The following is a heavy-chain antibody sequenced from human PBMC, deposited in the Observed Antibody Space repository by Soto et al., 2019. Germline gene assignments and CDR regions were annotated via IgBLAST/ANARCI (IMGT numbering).Heavy chain of an antibody. CDR1: GFSLSTSGLG. V-gene: IGHV2-5*02. CDR3: AHTRAIVVIVAEDEYFQH. D-gene: IGHD3-22*01. CDR2: IYWDDDK. Sequence: QITLKESGPTLVKPTQTLTLTCTFSGFSLSTSGLGVGWIRQPPGKGLEWLALIYWDDDKRYSPSLKSRLTITKDASKNQVVLTMTNVDPADTATYYCAHTRAIVVIVAEDEYFQHWGQGTLVTVSS. J-gene: IGHJ1*01.